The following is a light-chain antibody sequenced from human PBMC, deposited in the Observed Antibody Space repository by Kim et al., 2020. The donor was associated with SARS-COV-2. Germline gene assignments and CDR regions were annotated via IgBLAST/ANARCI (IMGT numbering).Light chain of an antibody. V-gene: IGLV6-57*03. CDR2: EYN. CDR1: SGSIASNY. J-gene: IGLJ2*01. Sequence: GTTVTISRTRSSGSIASNYVQCYQQRPGSAPTTVIYEYNQRPSGVPDRFSGSIDSSSNSASLTISGLKTEDEADYYCQSYDSSNVVFGGGTQLTVL. CDR3: QSYDSSNVV.